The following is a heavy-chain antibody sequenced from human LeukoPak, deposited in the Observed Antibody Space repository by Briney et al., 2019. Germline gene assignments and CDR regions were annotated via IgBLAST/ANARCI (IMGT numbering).Heavy chain of an antibody. CDR1: GFTFSSYA. D-gene: IGHD6-19*01. Sequence: GSLRLSCAASGFTFSSYAMHWVRQAPGKGLEWVAVIPYDGSNKYYADSVKGRFTIPRDNSKNTLYLQMNSLRAEDTAVYYCARVVGSSGWYDYWGQGTLVTVSS. J-gene: IGHJ4*02. CDR2: IPYDGSNK. V-gene: IGHV3-30*04. CDR3: ARVVGSSGWYDY.